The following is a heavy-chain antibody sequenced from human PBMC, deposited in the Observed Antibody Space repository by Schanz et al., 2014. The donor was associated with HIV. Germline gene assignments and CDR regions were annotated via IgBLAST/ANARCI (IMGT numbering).Heavy chain of an antibody. J-gene: IGHJ6*02. CDR1: GYTFTSYG. Sequence: QVQLVQSGAEVKKPGASVKVSCKASGYTFTSYGISWVRQAPGQGLEWMGWISAYNGNTNYAQKLQGRVTMTTDTSTSTAYMELRSLRSDDTAAYYCARTDYDILTGYSLGYYGMDVWGQGTTVTVSS. V-gene: IGHV1-18*01. D-gene: IGHD3-9*01. CDR2: ISAYNGNT. CDR3: ARTDYDILTGYSLGYYGMDV.